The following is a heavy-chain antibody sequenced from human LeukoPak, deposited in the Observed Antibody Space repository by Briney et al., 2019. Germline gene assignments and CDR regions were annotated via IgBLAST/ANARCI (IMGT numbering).Heavy chain of an antibody. V-gene: IGHV4-61*02. D-gene: IGHD3-3*02. Sequence: SETLSLTCTVSGGSINSGSYYWSWIRQPAGKGLEWIGRIYTSGSTKYNPSLKSRVTISVDTSKNQFSLKLSSVTAADTAVYYCARAFYPGYYSYMAVWGKGTTVTVSS. CDR3: ARAFYPGYYSYMAV. J-gene: IGHJ6*03. CDR1: GGSINSGSYY. CDR2: IYTSGST.